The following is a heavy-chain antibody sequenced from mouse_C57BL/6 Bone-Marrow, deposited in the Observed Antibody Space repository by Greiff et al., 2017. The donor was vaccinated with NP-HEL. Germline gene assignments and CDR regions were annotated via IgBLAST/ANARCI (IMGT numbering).Heavy chain of an antibody. CDR3: ARKNYYGYDGGFDY. J-gene: IGHJ2*01. CDR1: GYSFTGYY. Sequence: VQLQQSGPELVKPGASVKISCKASGYSFTGYYMHWVKQSSEKSLEWIGEINPSTGGTSYNQKFKGKATLTVDKSSSTAYMQLKSLTSEDSAVYYCARKNYYGYDGGFDYWGQGTTLTVSS. CDR2: INPSTGGT. D-gene: IGHD2-2*01. V-gene: IGHV1-43*01.